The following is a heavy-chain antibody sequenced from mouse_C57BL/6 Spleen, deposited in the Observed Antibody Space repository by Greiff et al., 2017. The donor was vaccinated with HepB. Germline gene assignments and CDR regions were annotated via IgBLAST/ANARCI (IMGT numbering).Heavy chain of an antibody. J-gene: IGHJ4*01. Sequence: QVQLQQSGAELVKPGASVKISCKASGYAFSSYWMNWVKQRPGKGLEWIGQIYPGDGDTNYNGKFKGKATLTADKSSSTAYMQLSSLTSEDSAVYFCARELPLYAMDYWGQGTSVTVSS. CDR1: GYAFSSYW. CDR2: IYPGDGDT. V-gene: IGHV1-80*01. CDR3: ARELPLYAMDY.